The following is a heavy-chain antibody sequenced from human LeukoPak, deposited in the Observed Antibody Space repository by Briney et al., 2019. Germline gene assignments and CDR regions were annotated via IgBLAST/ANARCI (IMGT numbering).Heavy chain of an antibody. J-gene: IGHJ4*02. CDR1: GYTLTGHY. CDR3: ARRYTYGVDY. D-gene: IGHD5-18*01. CDR2: INPNTGGT. V-gene: IGHV1-2*02. Sequence: ASVKVSCKASGYTLTGHYMHWVPQAPGKGLEWMGWINPNTGGTNYAPKFQGRVTMTRDTSISTAYMELSWLTSDDTAVYYCARRYTYGVDYWGQGTLVTVSS.